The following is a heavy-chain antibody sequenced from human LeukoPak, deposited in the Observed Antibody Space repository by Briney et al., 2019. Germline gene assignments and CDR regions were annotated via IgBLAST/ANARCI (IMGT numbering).Heavy chain of an antibody. D-gene: IGHD5-12*01. J-gene: IGHJ3*02. CDR2: IIPIFGTA. V-gene: IGHV1-69*05. CDR3: ARDFLSWLRLSRDGFDI. CDR1: GGTFSSYA. Sequence: VASVTVSCKASGGTFSSYAISWVRQAPGQGLEWMGGIIPIFGTANYAQKFQGRVTMTRDTSISTAYMELSRLGSDDTAVYYCARDFLSWLRLSRDGFDIWGQGTMVTVSS.